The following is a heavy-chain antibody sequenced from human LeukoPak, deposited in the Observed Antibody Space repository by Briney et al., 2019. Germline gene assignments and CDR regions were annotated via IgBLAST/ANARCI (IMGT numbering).Heavy chain of an antibody. CDR1: GVTFSSYW. J-gene: IGHJ6*02. CDR2: INHNGNVN. V-gene: IGHV3-7*03. Sequence: GGALRLSCAASGVTFSSYWMNWARQAPAKGLEWGASINHNGNVNYYVGSVKGRFTLSRDHAKNSMYLQMSHLRAEDTAVYFCARGGGLDVWGQGGKVTVSS. CDR3: ARGGGLDV. D-gene: IGHD3-16*01.